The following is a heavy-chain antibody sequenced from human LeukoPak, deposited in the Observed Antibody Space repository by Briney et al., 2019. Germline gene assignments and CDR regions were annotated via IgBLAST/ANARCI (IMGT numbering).Heavy chain of an antibody. CDR2: ISGGGETT. CDR1: GFTFNNYG. Sequence: GGSLRLSCAASGFTFNNYGMNWVRQAPGKGLEWVSSISGGGETTYYADSAKGRFTISRDNSQNTLYLQMNSLRAEDTVVYYCARDYADYVGYFFFDYWGQGTLVTVSS. D-gene: IGHD4-17*01. CDR3: ARDYADYVGYFFFDY. V-gene: IGHV3-23*01. J-gene: IGHJ4*02.